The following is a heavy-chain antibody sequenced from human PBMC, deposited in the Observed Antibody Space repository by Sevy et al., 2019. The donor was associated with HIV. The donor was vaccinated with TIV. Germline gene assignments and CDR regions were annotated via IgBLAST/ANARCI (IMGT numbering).Heavy chain of an antibody. D-gene: IGHD3-16*02. CDR3: AGAFGGVIAYYYYYGMDV. CDR2: INPNSGGT. CDR1: GYTFTGYY. V-gene: IGHV1-2*02. Sequence: ASVKVSCKASGYTFTGYYMHWVRQAPGQGLEWMGWINPNSGGTNYAQKFQGRVTMTRDTSISTAYMELSRLRSDDTAVYCCAGAFGGVIAYYYYYGMDVWGQGTTVTVSS. J-gene: IGHJ6*02.